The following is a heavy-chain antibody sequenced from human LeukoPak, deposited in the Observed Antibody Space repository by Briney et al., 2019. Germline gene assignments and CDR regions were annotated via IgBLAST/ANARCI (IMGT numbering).Heavy chain of an antibody. D-gene: IGHD3-16*01. CDR2: ISAYNGNT. J-gene: IGHJ4*02. Sequence: GASVKVSCKASGYTFTSYGISWVRQAPGQGLEWMGWISAYNGNTNYAQKLQGRVTMTTDTSTSTAYMELRSLRSDDTAVYYCARDFLVTFGGVLPRYDYWGQGTLVTVSS. CDR1: GYTFTSYG. CDR3: ARDFLVTFGGVLPRYDY. V-gene: IGHV1-18*01.